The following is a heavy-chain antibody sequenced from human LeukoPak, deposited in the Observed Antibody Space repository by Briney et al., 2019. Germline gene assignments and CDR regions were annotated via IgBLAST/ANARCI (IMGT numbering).Heavy chain of an antibody. CDR1: GGSISSYY. Sequence: SETLSLTCTVSGGSISSYYWSWIRQPPGKGLEWIGYIYYSGSTNYNPSLKSRVTISIDTSQNQFSLKLTSVTAADTALYYCTRVEGFRYFDYWGQGTLVTVSS. J-gene: IGHJ4*02. V-gene: IGHV4-59*12. D-gene: IGHD3-3*01. CDR3: TRVEGFRYFDY. CDR2: IYYSGST.